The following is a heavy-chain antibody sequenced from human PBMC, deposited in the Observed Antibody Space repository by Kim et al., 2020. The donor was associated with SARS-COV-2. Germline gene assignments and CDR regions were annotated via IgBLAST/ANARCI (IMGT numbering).Heavy chain of an antibody. CDR2: ISSSGSTI. D-gene: IGHD3-10*01. V-gene: IGHV3-48*03. CDR3: ASTFRGFGELLDYY. J-gene: IGHJ4*02. CDR1: GFTFSSYE. Sequence: GGSLRLSCAASGFTFSSYEMNWVRQAPGKGLEWVSYISSSGSTIYYADSVKGRFTISRDNAKNSLYLQMNSLRAEDTAVYYCASTFRGFGELLDYYWGQGTLVTVSS.